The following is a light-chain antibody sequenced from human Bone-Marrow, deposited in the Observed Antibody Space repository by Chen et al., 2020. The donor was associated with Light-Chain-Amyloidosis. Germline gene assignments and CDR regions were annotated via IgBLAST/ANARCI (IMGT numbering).Light chain of an antibody. Sequence: SYELTQPPSVSVSPGQTARITCSGDDLPTKYAYGYQQKPGQAPVLVIHRDTERPSGIAERFSGSSSETTATLTISGVQAESEADYHGQSADSSGTYEVIFGGGTKLTVL. CDR1: DLPTKY. J-gene: IGLJ2*01. CDR3: QSADSSGTYEVI. CDR2: RDT. V-gene: IGLV3-25*03.